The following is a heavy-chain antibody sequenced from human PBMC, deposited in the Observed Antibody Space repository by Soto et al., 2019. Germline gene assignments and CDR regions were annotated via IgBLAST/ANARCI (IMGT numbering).Heavy chain of an antibody. CDR3: ARAGVLYSSSWKRFNPPNYYYYMDV. Sequence: SETLSLTCAVYGGSFSGYYWSWIRQPPGKGLEWIGEINHSGSTNYNPSLKSRVTISVDTSKNQFSLKLSSVTAADTAVYYCARAGVLYSSSWKRFNPPNYYYYMDVWGKGTTVTVSS. V-gene: IGHV4-34*01. D-gene: IGHD6-13*01. CDR1: GGSFSGYY. CDR2: INHSGST. J-gene: IGHJ6*03.